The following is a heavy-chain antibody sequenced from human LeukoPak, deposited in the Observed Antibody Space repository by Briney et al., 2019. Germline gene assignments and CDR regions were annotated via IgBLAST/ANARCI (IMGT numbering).Heavy chain of an antibody. CDR1: GGSISSYY. V-gene: IGHV4-4*07. Sequence: SETLSLTCTVSGGSISSYYWSWIRQPAGKGLEWIGRIYASGSSDYNPSLKSRVTISLDTSKNQFSLKLISVTAADTAVYYCARRGDIWGQGTMVTVSS. J-gene: IGHJ3*02. CDR2: IYASGSS. CDR3: ARRGDI. D-gene: IGHD3-10*01.